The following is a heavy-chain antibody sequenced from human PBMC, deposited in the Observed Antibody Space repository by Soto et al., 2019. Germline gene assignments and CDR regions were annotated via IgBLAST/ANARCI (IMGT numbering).Heavy chain of an antibody. Sequence: EEQLVESGGGLVEPGGSLRLSCAASGITFSNYYMNWIRQAPGKGLEWVSSISSSGSHKFYADFVQGRFTISRDNARNSLYRQMNSLRAEDTALYYCVGTYESLDYWGQGTRVTVSS. CDR3: VGTYESLDY. CDR2: ISSSGSHK. V-gene: IGHV3-21*01. CDR1: GITFSNYY. J-gene: IGHJ4*02. D-gene: IGHD3-22*01.